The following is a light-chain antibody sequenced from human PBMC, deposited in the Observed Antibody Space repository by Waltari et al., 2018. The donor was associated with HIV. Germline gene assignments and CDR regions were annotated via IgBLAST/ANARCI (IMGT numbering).Light chain of an antibody. Sequence: DIQMTQSPSSLSASVGDSVTITCRASQNICNYLNWYHQKPGKAPQLLIYAESNLQRGVASRFSGSGSGTDFTLSISPLHPEDFATYYCQQSYSTPFTFGVGTRVDI. CDR1: QNICNY. V-gene: IGKV1-39*01. CDR2: AES. CDR3: QQSYSTPFT. J-gene: IGKJ4*01.